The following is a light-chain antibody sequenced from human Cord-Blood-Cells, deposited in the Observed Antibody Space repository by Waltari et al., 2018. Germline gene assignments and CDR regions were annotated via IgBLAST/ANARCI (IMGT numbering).Light chain of an antibody. CDR1: SSDVGGSNY. V-gene: IGLV2-14*01. CDR2: EVS. Sequence: QSALPQPASVSGSPGQSLTISCTGTSSDVGGSNYASWYQQHPGKAPKLMIYEVSNRPSGVSNRFSGSKSGNTASLTISGLQAEDEADYYCSSYTSSSTYVFGTGTKVTVL. J-gene: IGLJ1*01. CDR3: SSYTSSSTYV.